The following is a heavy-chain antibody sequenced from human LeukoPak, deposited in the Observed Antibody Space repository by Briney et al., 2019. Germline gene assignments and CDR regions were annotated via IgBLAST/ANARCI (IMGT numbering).Heavy chain of an antibody. V-gene: IGHV3-53*01. CDR3: AREGHGKEEDAFDI. CDR1: GFTVSSNY. CDR2: IYSGGST. J-gene: IGHJ3*02. D-gene: IGHD1-14*01. Sequence: GGSLRLSCAASGFTVSSNYMCWVRQAPGKGLEWVSVIYSGGSTYYADSVKGRFTISRDNSKNTLYLQMNSLRAEDTAVYYCAREGHGKEEDAFDIWGQGTMVTVSS.